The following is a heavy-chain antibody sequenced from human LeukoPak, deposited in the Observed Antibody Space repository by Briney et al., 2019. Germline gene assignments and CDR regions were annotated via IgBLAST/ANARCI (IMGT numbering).Heavy chain of an antibody. J-gene: IGHJ4*02. Sequence: GGSLRLSCAASGFTFSSHWMTWVRLAPGKGLEWVAHIKQGGNTKHYVGSVKGRFTISRDDAQNTLYLQMNSLRDDDTAVYYCVRGPSFGDFVNYLDSWGQGTRVTVSS. CDR1: GFTFSSHW. CDR2: IKQGGNTK. CDR3: VRGPSFGDFVNYLDS. V-gene: IGHV3-7*01. D-gene: IGHD4-17*01.